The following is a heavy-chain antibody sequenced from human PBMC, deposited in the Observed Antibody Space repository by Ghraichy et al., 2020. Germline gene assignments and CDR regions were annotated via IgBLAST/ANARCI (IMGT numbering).Heavy chain of an antibody. D-gene: IGHD3-3*01. J-gene: IGHJ5*02. CDR2: IYWDDDK. CDR1: GFSLSTSGVG. CDR3: AHRQATTYYDFWSGYYTEYDWFDP. V-gene: IGHV2-5*02. Sequence: SGPTLVKPTQTLTLTCTFSGFSLSTSGVGVGWIRQPPGKALEWLALIYWDDDKRYSPSLKSRLTITKDTSKNQVVLTMTNMDLVDTATYYCAHRQATTYYDFWSGYYTEYDWFDPWGQGTLVTVSS.